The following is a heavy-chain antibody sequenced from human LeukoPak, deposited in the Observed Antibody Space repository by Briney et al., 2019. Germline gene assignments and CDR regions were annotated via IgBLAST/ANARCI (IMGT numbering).Heavy chain of an antibody. Sequence: GGSLRLSCSASGFSFSSYAMHWVRQAPGKGLEYVSAISSNGGSTYYADSVKGRFTISRDNSRNTLHLQMSSLRVEDTALYYCVKDSSSGSYFDYWGQGTLVTVSS. CDR2: ISSNGGST. J-gene: IGHJ4*02. CDR3: VKDSSSGSYFDY. D-gene: IGHD3-10*01. CDR1: GFSFSSYA. V-gene: IGHV3-64D*06.